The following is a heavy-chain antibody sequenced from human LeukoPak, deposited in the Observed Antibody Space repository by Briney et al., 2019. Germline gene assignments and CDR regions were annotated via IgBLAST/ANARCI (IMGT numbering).Heavy chain of an antibody. D-gene: IGHD2/OR15-2a*01. CDR2: ISGSGVST. V-gene: IGHV3-23*01. Sequence: GGTVRLLCAASVFIFSSYAMRWVRQARGKGLEWGSAISGSGVSTYYADSVKGRYTVARDNSKNTLYLQMNSLRPEDTAVYYCATQATSLGYFNSYLDVWGTGTTVTVSS. CDR1: VFIFSSYA. CDR3: ATQATSLGYFNSYLDV. J-gene: IGHJ6*03.